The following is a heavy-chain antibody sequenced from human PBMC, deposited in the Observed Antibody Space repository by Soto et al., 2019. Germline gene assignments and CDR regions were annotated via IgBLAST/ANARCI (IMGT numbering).Heavy chain of an antibody. V-gene: IGHV4-59*08. CDR1: GGSISSYY. CDR3: ARTESGPFYYYYMDV. Sequence: SETLSLTCTVSGGSISSYYWSWIRQPPGKGLEWIGYIYYSGSTNYNPSLKSRVTISVDTSKNQFSLKLSSVTAADTAVYYCARTESGPFYYYYMDVWGKGTTVTVSS. J-gene: IGHJ6*03. CDR2: IYYSGST. D-gene: IGHD2-15*01.